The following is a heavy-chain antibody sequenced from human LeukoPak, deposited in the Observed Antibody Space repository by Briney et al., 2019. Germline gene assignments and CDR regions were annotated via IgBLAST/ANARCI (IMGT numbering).Heavy chain of an antibody. V-gene: IGHV1-2*02. CDR3: ASLRQQLVPLDAFDI. J-gene: IGHJ3*02. Sequence: ASVKVSCKASGCTFTGYYMHWVRQAPGQGLEWMGWINPNSGGTNYAQKFQGRVTMTRDTSISTAYMELSRLRSDDTAVYYCASLRQQLVPLDAFDIWGQGTTVTVSS. CDR2: INPNSGGT. CDR1: GCTFTGYY. D-gene: IGHD6-13*01.